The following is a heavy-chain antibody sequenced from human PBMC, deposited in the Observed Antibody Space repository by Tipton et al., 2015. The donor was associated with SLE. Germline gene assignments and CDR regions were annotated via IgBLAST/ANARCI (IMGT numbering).Heavy chain of an antibody. J-gene: IGHJ3*02. D-gene: IGHD3-10*01. V-gene: IGHV4-59*08. CDR2: IYYSGST. CDR1: GGSISSYY. Sequence: TLSLTCTVSGGSISSYYWSWIRQPPGKGLEWIGYIYYSGSTNYNPSLKSRVTISVDTSKNQFSLKLRSVTAADTAVYYCARPITMGGPNAFDIWGQGTMVTVSS. CDR3: ARPITMGGPNAFDI.